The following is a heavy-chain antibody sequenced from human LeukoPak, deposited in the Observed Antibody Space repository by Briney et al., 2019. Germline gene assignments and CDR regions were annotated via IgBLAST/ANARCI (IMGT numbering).Heavy chain of an antibody. Sequence: ASVKVSCKVSGYTLTELSMHWVRQAPGTGLEWMGGFDPEDGETIYAQKFQGRVTMTEDTTTDTAYMELSSLRSEDTAVYYCATLCCGSYYMDVWGKGTTVTVSS. J-gene: IGHJ6*03. CDR1: GYTLTELS. CDR2: FDPEDGET. V-gene: IGHV1-24*01. CDR3: ATLCCGSYYMDV. D-gene: IGHD2-15*01.